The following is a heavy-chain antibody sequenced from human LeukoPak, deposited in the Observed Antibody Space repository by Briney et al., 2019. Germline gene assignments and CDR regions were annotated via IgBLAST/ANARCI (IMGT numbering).Heavy chain of an antibody. CDR1: GYTFTSYG. D-gene: IGHD1-7*01. Sequence: ASVKVSCKASGYTFTSYGISWVRQAPGQGLEWMGWISAYNGNTNYARKLQGRVTMTTDTSTSTAYMELRSLRSDDTAVYYCARDDPGTHLFDYWGQGTLVTVSS. J-gene: IGHJ4*02. CDR3: ARDDPGTHLFDY. V-gene: IGHV1-18*01. CDR2: ISAYNGNT.